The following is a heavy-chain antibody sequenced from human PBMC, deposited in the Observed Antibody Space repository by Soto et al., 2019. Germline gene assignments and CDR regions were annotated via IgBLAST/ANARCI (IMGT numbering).Heavy chain of an antibody. J-gene: IGHJ4*02. CDR2: IKQDGSEK. CDR3: AGGSGWTEDY. D-gene: IGHD6-19*01. Sequence: EVQLVESGGGLVQPGGSLRLSCVVSGITFSNYWMTWVRQAPGKGPEWVANIKQDGSEKNYVDSVKGRFTISRDNAKNSWYLQMNSLRVEDTAIYYCAGGSGWTEDYWGQGTLVTVSS. V-gene: IGHV3-7*04. CDR1: GITFSNYW.